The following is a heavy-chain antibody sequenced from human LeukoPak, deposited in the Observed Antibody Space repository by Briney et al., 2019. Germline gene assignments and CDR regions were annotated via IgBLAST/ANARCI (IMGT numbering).Heavy chain of an antibody. V-gene: IGHV1-69*13. CDR1: GGTFSSYA. CDR3: ARTSYCGGDCLDY. J-gene: IGHJ4*02. D-gene: IGHD2-21*02. Sequence: SVKVSCKASGGTFSSYAISWVRQAPGQGLEWMGGITPIFGTANYAQKFQGRVTITADESTSTAYMELSSLRSEDTAVYYCARTSYCGGDCLDYWGQGTLVTVSS. CDR2: ITPIFGTA.